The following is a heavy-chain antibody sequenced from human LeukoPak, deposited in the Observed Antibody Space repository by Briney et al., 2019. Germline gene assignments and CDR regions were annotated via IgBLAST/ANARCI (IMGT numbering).Heavy chain of an antibody. D-gene: IGHD6-19*01. V-gene: IGHV3-23*01. J-gene: IGHJ4*02. CDR2: ISGSGTNT. CDR3: ARKLTVTGNPFDY. CDR1: GFTFSSYG. Sequence: GGSLRLSCAASGFTFSSYGMSWVRQAPGKGLECVSGISGSGTNTYYADSVKGRFTISRDNSKNTLYLQMNSLRAEDTAVYYCARKLTVTGNPFDYWGQGTLVTVSS.